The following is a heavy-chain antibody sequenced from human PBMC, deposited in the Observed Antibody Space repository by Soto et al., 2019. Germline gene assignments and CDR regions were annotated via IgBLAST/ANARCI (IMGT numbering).Heavy chain of an antibody. CDR2: INHSGST. CDR3: ARGLGGHGSGNQTRSMDV. J-gene: IGHJ6*02. D-gene: IGHD3-10*01. Sequence: SETLSLTCAVYGGSFSGYYWSWIRQPPGKGLEWIGEINHSGSTNYNPSLKSRVTISVDTSKNQFSLKLSSVTAADTAVYYCARGLGGHGSGNQTRSMDVWGQGTTVTVSS. V-gene: IGHV4-34*01. CDR1: GGSFSGYY.